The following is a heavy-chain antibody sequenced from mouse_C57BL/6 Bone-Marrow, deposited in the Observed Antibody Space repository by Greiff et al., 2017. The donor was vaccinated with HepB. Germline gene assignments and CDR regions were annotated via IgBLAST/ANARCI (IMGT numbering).Heavy chain of an antibody. D-gene: IGHD1-1*01. J-gene: IGHJ3*01. CDR3: TRAPSYGSSAWFAY. CDR2: ISSGGDYI. V-gene: IGHV5-9-1*02. CDR1: GFTFSSYA. Sequence: EVQVVESGEGLVKPGGSLKLSCAASGFTFSSYAMSWVRQTPEKRLEWVAYISSGGDYIYYADTVKGRFTISRDNARNTLYLQMSSLKSEDTAMYYCTRAPSYGSSAWFAYWGQGTLVTVSA.